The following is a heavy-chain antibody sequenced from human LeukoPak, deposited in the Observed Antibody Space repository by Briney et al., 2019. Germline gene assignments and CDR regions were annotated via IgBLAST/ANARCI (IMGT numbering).Heavy chain of an antibody. J-gene: IGHJ4*02. D-gene: IGHD6-19*01. CDR2: ISSSGSTI. CDR1: GFTFSSYE. CDR3: ARHSSGWYGGIDY. V-gene: IGHV3-48*03. Sequence: GGSLRLSCAASGFTFSSYEMNWVRQAPGKGLEWVSYISSSGSTIYYADSVKGRFTISRDNAKNSLYLQMNSLRAEDPAVYYCARHSSGWYGGIDYWGQGTLVTVSS.